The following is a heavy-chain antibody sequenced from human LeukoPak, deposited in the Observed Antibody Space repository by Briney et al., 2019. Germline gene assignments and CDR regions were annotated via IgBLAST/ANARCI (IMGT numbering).Heavy chain of an antibody. CDR1: GASITSYN. CDR3: SRNRNWNVAAPDLFDI. V-gene: IGHV4-4*07. D-gene: IGHD1-1*01. CDR2: IYTSEST. J-gene: IGHJ3*02. Sequence: PSETLSLTCTVSGASITSYNWSWLRHPARQGMEWIGRIYTSESTNYNPSFKVRAPISIDRSKIKFSLNLPSVTAADTAVYYCSRNRNWNVAAPDLFDIWGQGTMVAVSS.